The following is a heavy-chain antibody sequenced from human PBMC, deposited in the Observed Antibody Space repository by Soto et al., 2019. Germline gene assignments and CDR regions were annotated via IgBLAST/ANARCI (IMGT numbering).Heavy chain of an antibody. J-gene: IGHJ5*02. Sequence: SETLSVTCSVAGGSISSGGCYWSWIRQYPGEGLEWIGYISYRGSTYYNPSLKSRLTISADTSKNQFSLKLSSVTAADTAVYYCAREWGNYNWFDPWGQGTLVTVSS. V-gene: IGHV4-31*03. CDR3: AREWGNYNWFDP. D-gene: IGHD3-16*01. CDR2: ISYRGST. CDR1: GGSISSGGCY.